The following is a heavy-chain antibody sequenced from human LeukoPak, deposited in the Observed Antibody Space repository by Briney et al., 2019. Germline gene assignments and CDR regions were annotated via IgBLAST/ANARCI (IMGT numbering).Heavy chain of an antibody. CDR3: AREVLSDIRGSVY. V-gene: IGHV1-69*05. D-gene: IGHD2/OR15-2a*01. J-gene: IGHJ4*02. CDR1: GGTFSSYA. Sequence: GSSVKVSCKASGGTFSSYAISWVRQAPGQGLEWMGGIIPIFGTANYAQKFQGRVTITTDESTRTAYMELSSLRSEDTAVYYCAREVLSDIRGSVYWGQGTLVTVSS. CDR2: IIPIFGTA.